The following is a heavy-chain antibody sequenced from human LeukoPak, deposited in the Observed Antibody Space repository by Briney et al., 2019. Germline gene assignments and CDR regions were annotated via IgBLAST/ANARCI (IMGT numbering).Heavy chain of an antibody. Sequence: PGGSLRLSCAASGFTFSSYAMSWVRQAPGKGPEWVANINLDGSQKYYVDSVKGRFTISRDNAENSLYPQMNSLRAEDTALYYCARKRPNYFDYWGQGTLVTVSS. CDR3: ARKRPNYFDY. V-gene: IGHV3-7*01. CDR2: INLDGSQK. J-gene: IGHJ4*02. CDR1: GFTFSSYA.